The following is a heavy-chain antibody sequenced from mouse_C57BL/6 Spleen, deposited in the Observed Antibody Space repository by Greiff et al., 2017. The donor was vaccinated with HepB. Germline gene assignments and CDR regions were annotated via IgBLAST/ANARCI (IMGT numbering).Heavy chain of an antibody. J-gene: IGHJ4*01. CDR3: VKSYGSSYDAMGY. V-gene: IGHV1-9*01. Sequence: QVQLQQSGAELMKPGASVKLSCKATGYTFTGYWIEWVKQRPGHGLEWIGEILPGSGSTNYSEKFKGKATFTADTSSNTAYMQLSSLTTEDSAIYYFVKSYGSSYDAMGYWGQGTSVTVSS. D-gene: IGHD1-1*01. CDR1: GYTFTGYW. CDR2: ILPGSGST.